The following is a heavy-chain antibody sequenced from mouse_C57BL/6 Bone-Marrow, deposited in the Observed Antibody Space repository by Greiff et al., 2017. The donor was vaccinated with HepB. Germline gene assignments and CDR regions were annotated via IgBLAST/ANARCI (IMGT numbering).Heavy chain of an antibody. D-gene: IGHD1-1*01. V-gene: IGHV1-18*01. CDR2: IDPNNGDT. J-gene: IGHJ1*03. CDR3: ARRTTVVPYWYFDV. CDR1: GYTFTYYN. Sequence: EVQLQQSGPELVKPGASVKISCKASGYTFTYYNMGWVKQSPGKSLEWIGDIDPNNGDTIYNQKFKGKATLTVDKSSSTAYMELRSLTSEDTAVYYCARRTTVVPYWYFDVGGTGTTVTVSS.